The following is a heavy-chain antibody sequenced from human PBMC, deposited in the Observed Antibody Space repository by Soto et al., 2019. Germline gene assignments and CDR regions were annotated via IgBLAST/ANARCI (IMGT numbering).Heavy chain of an antibody. Sequence: SETLSLTCTVSGGSISSYYWSWIRQPPGKGLEWIGYIYFRGTTNYNPSLKSRVTMSADTSKNQFSLKLSSVTAADTAVYYCARDRVVVPAALYYFGMDVWGHGTTVTVS. CDR2: IYFRGTT. J-gene: IGHJ6*02. D-gene: IGHD2-2*01. CDR1: GGSISSYY. V-gene: IGHV4-59*12. CDR3: ARDRVVVPAALYYFGMDV.